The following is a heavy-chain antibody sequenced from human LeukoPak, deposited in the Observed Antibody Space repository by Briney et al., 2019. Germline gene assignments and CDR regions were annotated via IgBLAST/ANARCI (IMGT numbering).Heavy chain of an antibody. Sequence: PGGSLRLSCAASGYTFSSYAMSWVRQAPGKGLEWVSAISGSGGSTYYADSVKGRFTISRDNSKNTLYLQKNSLRAEERPGHSCAKDPCNIRYSGYPGDAFDIWGQGTMVTVSS. CDR1: GYTFSSYA. V-gene: IGHV3-23*01. D-gene: IGHD5-12*01. CDR2: ISGSGGST. J-gene: IGHJ3*02. CDR3: AKDPCNIRYSGYPGDAFDI.